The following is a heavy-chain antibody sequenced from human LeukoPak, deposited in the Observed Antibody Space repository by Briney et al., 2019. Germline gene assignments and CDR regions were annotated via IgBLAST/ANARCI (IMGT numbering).Heavy chain of an antibody. D-gene: IGHD6-19*01. CDR3: ARGSLGSSGWYDAFDI. J-gene: IGHJ3*02. V-gene: IGHV7-4-1*02. CDR1: GYTFTSYA. Sequence: ASVKVSCKASGYTFTSYAMNWVRQAPGQGLGWMGWINTNTGNPTYAQGFTGRFVFSLDTSVSTAYLQISSLKAEDTAVYYCARGSLGSSGWYDAFDIWGQGTMVTVSS. CDR2: INTNTGNP.